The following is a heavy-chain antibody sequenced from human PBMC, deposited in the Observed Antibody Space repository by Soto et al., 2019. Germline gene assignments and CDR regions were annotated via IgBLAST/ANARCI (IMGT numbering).Heavy chain of an antibody. CDR3: AREGGIVGATAADY. Sequence: PSETLSLTCTVSGGSVSSGSYYWSWSRQPPGKGLEWIGYIYYSGSTNYNPSLKSRVTISVDTSKNQFSLKLSSVTAADTAVYYCAREGGIVGATAADYWGQGTLVTVSS. CDR1: GGSVSSGSYY. D-gene: IGHD1-26*01. CDR2: IYYSGST. V-gene: IGHV4-61*01. J-gene: IGHJ4*02.